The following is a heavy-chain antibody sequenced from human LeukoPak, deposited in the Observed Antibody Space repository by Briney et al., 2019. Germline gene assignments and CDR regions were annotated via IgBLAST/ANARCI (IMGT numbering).Heavy chain of an antibody. CDR2: IYTRGST. D-gene: IGHD2-15*01. CDR3: ARGGYCSSDIFSGGDAFDI. J-gene: IGHJ3*02. Sequence: PSETLSLTCTVSGGSINNYYWSWIRHPAGKGLEWIGRIYTRGSTNYNPSLKSRVTMSVDTSKNQFTLKLTSFTAAGTAVYFRARGGYCSSDIFSGGDAFDIWGQGTMVSVSS. V-gene: IGHV4-4*07. CDR1: GGSINNYY.